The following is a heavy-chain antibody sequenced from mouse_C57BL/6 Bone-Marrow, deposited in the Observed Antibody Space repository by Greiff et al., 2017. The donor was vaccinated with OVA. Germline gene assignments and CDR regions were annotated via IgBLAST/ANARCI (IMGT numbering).Heavy chain of an antibody. J-gene: IGHJ4*01. D-gene: IGHD2-2*01. CDR2: LWWDDDK. Sequence: QVTLKESGPGILQPSQTLSLTCSFSGFSLSTFGMGVGWIRQPSGKGLEWLAHLWWDDDKYYNPALKSRLPTSKDTSKNQVFLKIANVDTADTATYDCARMRGYDRYYAMDYWGQGTSVTVSS. V-gene: IGHV8-8*01. CDR1: GFSLSTFGMG. CDR3: ARMRGYDRYYAMDY.